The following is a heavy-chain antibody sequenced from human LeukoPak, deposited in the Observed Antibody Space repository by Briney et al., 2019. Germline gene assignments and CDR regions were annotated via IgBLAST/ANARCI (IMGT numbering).Heavy chain of an antibody. Sequence: KPSETLSLTCTVSGGSISSGGYYWSWIRQPPGKGLEWIGYIYYSGSTNYNPSLKSRVTISVDTSKNQFSLKLTSVTTADTAVYYCARQDTSGWHLDHWGQGTLVSVSS. V-gene: IGHV4-61*08. D-gene: IGHD6-19*01. CDR3: ARQDTSGWHLDH. CDR1: GGSISSGGYY. J-gene: IGHJ4*02. CDR2: IYYSGST.